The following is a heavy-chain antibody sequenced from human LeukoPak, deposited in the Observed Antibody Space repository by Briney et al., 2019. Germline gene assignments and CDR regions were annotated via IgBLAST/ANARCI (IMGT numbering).Heavy chain of an antibody. CDR2: INHSGST. CDR3: AIPHDYGREYFQH. CDR1: GGSFSGYY. Sequence: SETLSLTCAVYGGSFSGYYWSWIRQPPGKGLEWIGEINHSGSTNYNPSLKSRVTISVDTSKNQFSLKLRSVTAADTAVYYCAIPHDYGREYFQHWGQGTLVTVSS. V-gene: IGHV4-34*01. D-gene: IGHD4-17*01. J-gene: IGHJ1*01.